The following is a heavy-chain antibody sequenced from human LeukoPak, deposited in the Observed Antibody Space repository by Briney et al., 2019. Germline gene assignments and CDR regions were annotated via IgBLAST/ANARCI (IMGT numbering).Heavy chain of an antibody. Sequence: GGSLRLSCAASGFTFSSYAMNWVRQAPGKGLEWVSDISSSGGSTYYVDSVKGRFTISTDNSKNTLYLQMNSLRAEDTAVYYCARSLSSRFSGPRRPYYFDSWGQGTLVTVSS. J-gene: IGHJ4*02. D-gene: IGHD3-16*02. CDR3: ARSLSSRFSGPRRPYYFDS. CDR2: ISSSGGST. CDR1: GFTFSSYA. V-gene: IGHV3-23*01.